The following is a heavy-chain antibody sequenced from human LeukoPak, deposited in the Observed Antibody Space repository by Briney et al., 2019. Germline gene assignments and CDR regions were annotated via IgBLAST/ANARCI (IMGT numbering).Heavy chain of an antibody. V-gene: IGHV3-74*01. CDR1: GFAFSNNW. CDR2: INSDGSST. D-gene: IGHD3-9*01. Sequence: GGSLRLSCAASGFAFSNNWMHWVRQAPGKGLLWVSRINSDGSSTSYADSAKARFTISRDNAKNTLYLQMNSLRAEDTAVYYCASSDWYAAFDIWGQGTMVTVSS. CDR3: ASSDWYAAFDI. J-gene: IGHJ3*02.